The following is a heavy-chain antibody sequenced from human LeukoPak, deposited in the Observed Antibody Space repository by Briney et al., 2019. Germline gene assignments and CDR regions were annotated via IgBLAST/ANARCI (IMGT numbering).Heavy chain of an antibody. CDR2: IKSKTDGGTT. CDR1: GFTFSNAW. CDR3: TIDSDLTDTAMVTNFDY. D-gene: IGHD5-18*01. V-gene: IGHV3-15*01. J-gene: IGHJ4*02. Sequence: GGSLRLSCAASGFTFSNAWMSWVRQAPGKGLEWVGRIKSKTDGGTTDYAAPVKGRFTISRDDSKNTLYLQMNSLKTEDTAVYYCTIDSDLTDTAMVTNFDYWGQGTLVTVSS.